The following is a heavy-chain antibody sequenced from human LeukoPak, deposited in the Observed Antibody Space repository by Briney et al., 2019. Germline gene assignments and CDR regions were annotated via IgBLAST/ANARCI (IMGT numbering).Heavy chain of an antibody. Sequence: PSETLSLACAVSGGSISFYYWSWIRQPPGRGLEWIGYVHYSGSTSYNPSLKSRVTMSVDTSKNQFSLKLTSVTAADTAVYYCAREGYCSGNSCANWFDPWGQGTLVTVSS. CDR3: AREGYCSGNSCANWFDP. J-gene: IGHJ5*02. CDR1: GGSISFYY. CDR2: VHYSGST. V-gene: IGHV4-59*01. D-gene: IGHD2-15*01.